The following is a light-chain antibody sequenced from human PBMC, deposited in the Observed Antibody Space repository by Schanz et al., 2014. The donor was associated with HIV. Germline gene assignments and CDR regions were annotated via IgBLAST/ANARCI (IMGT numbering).Light chain of an antibody. J-gene: IGKJ5*01. Sequence: EVVMTQSPDILSVSPGERATLSCRAGQSIGSNLAWYQQKPGQAPRLLIYAASTRATGIPARFSGSGSGTEFTLTISRVEPEDFAVYYCQQYGSSPSRITFGQGTRLDIK. V-gene: IGKV3-20*01. CDR2: AAS. CDR1: QSIGSN. CDR3: QQYGSSPSRIT.